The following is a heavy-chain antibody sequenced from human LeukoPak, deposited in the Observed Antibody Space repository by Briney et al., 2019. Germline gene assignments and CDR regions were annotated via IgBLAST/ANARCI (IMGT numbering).Heavy chain of an antibody. J-gene: IGHJ4*02. V-gene: IGHV5-51*01. CDR1: GYIFTSYC. CDR3: ASSATYYYDIIGSIRPFVF. CDR2: IYPGDSDT. D-gene: IGHD3-22*01. Sequence: GESLQISSKGAGYIFTSYCIGCVRQMPGKGLEWMGIIYPGDSDTRYSPSFQGQVTISADKSISTAYLQWSSLKASDTAMYYCASSATYYYDIIGSIRPFVFGGQGTLVTVSS.